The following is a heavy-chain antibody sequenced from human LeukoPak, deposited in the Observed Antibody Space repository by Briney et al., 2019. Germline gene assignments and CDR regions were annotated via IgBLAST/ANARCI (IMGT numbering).Heavy chain of an antibody. Sequence: SETLSLTCAVSVYSISSGHHLGWIRQPPGKGLEWIGHIFHNGNTYYNPSLQSRVTMSVDASKNQFSLRMTSVTPADTAVYYCAREVSDFWAEGTPPLWGQGTLVIVS. J-gene: IGHJ4*02. V-gene: IGHV4-38-2*02. D-gene: IGHD3-3*01. CDR1: VYSISSGHH. CDR2: IFHNGNT. CDR3: AREVSDFWAEGTPPL.